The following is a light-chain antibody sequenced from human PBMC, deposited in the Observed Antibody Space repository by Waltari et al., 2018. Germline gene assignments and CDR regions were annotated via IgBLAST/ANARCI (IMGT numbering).Light chain of an antibody. CDR1: QSISSY. CDR2: GAS. CDR3: QESYSIPLT. Sequence: THITYSSSSLLASVVDSFTITCRASQSISSYLNWYQQEPGKAPKILIYGASSLQSGVSARFSGSGYGTDFTLTISSLQPEDFATYYCQESYSIPLTFGGGTKVEIK. V-gene: IGKV1-39*01. J-gene: IGKJ4*01.